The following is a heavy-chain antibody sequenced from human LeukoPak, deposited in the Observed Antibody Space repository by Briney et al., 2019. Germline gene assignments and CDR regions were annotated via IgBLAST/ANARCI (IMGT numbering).Heavy chain of an antibody. V-gene: IGHV3-23*01. CDR2: ISGSGGST. D-gene: IGHD3-22*01. CDR1: GFTFSSYA. Sequence: GGSLRLSCAASGFTFSSYAMSWVRQAPGKGLELVSAISGSGGSTYYADSVKGRFTISRDNSKNTLYLQMNSLRAEDTAVYYCAKDQCYYDSSGYYFFRYFDYWGQGTLVTVSS. J-gene: IGHJ4*02. CDR3: AKDQCYYDSSGYYFFRYFDY.